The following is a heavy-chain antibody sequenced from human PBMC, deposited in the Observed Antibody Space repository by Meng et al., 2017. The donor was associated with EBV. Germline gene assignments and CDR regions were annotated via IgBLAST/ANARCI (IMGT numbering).Heavy chain of an antibody. Sequence: EVARGGCGGGWVPPGGSLKLSCGASGFIFRDSAMHWVRQASGKGLEWVGRVETKASKYATAYAASVKGRFSVSRDDSKNMVFLEMNSLKTEDTARYYCWGDLNYGSYWGQGTLVTVSS. CDR3: WGDLNYGSY. V-gene: IGHV3-73*01. CDR1: GFIFRDSA. D-gene: IGHD3-16*01. CDR2: VETKASKYAT. J-gene: IGHJ4*02.